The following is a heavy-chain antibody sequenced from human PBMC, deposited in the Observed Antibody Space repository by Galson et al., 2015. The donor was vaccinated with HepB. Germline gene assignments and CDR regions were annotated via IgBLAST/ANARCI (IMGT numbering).Heavy chain of an antibody. CDR1: GGTFSRYA. CDR2: IIPIFGTA. Sequence: SVKVSCKASGGTFSRYAISWVRQAPGQGLEWMGGIIPIFGTANYAQKFQGRVTITADESTSTAYMELSSLRSEDTAVYYCARVRVYDTSDNWYFDLWGRGTLVTVSS. V-gene: IGHV1-69*13. J-gene: IGHJ2*01. D-gene: IGHD3-22*01. CDR3: ARVRVYDTSDNWYFDL.